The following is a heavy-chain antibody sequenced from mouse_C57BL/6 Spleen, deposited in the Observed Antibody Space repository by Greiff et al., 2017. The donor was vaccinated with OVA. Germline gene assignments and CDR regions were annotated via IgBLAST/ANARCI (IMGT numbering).Heavy chain of an antibody. J-gene: IGHJ3*01. CDR1: GYTFTDYY. V-gene: IGHV1-26*01. CDR2: INPNNGGT. Sequence: EVQLQQSGPELVKPGASVKISCKASGYTFTDYYMNWVKQSHGKSLEWIGDINPNNGGTSYNQKFKGKATLTVDKSSSTAYMELRSLTSEDSAVYYCASNYYGSSYPFAYWGQGTLVTVSA. D-gene: IGHD1-1*01. CDR3: ASNYYGSSYPFAY.